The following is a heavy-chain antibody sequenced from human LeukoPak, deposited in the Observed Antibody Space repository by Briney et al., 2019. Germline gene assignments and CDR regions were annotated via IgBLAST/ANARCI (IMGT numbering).Heavy chain of an antibody. D-gene: IGHD1/OR15-1a*01. CDR3: ARELTLTTAFDI. J-gene: IGHJ3*02. Sequence: SETLSLTCTVSHGSVITYSWSWIRQPAGEGLEWIGRFYTNGSTNYNPSLKTRVTLSIDKSKNHFSLKLSSVTAADTAVYYCARELTLTTAFDIWGQGTVVTVSS. V-gene: IGHV4-4*07. CDR2: FYTNGST. CDR1: HGSVITYS.